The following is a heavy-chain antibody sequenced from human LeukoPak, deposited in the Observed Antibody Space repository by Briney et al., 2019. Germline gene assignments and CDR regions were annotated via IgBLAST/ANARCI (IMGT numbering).Heavy chain of an antibody. CDR1: SYSISSGYY. D-gene: IGHD4-17*01. J-gene: IGHJ4*02. CDR3: ARGLWDNGDRFEY. CDR2: IYHSGTT. V-gene: IGHV4-38-2*02. Sequence: PSETLSLTCTVSSYSISSGYYWGWIRQPPGKGLEWIGKIYHSGTTHFNPSLKSRVTISVDTSKNQFSLNLIYVTAADTAVYYCARGLWDNGDRFEYWGPGTLVTVSS.